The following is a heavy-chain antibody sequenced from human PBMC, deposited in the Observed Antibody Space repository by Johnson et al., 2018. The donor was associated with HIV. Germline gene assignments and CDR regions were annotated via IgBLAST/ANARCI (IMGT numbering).Heavy chain of an antibody. V-gene: IGHV3-66*01. CDR3: AREGDYVWGPGKVSDI. CDR2: IYTDDSI. D-gene: IGHD3-16*01. CDR1: GFTVSSNY. J-gene: IGHJ3*02. Sequence: EVQLVESGGGLVQPGGSLRLSCTASGFTVSSNYMSWVRQAPGKGLEWVSVIYTDDSIYYADSVKGRFTISRDNSKNTLYLQMNSLRAEDTAVYYCAREGDYVWGPGKVSDIWGQGTMVTVSS.